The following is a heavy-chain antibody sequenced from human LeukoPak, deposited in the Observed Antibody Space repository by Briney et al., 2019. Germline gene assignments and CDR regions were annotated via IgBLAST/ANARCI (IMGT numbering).Heavy chain of an antibody. Sequence: EAPVKVSCKASGGTFSSYTISWVRQAPGQGLEWMGRIIPILGIANYAQKFQGRVTITADKSTSTAYMELSSLRSEDTAVYYCARDRDIVVVPAANWGQGTLVTVSS. D-gene: IGHD2-2*01. CDR1: GGTFSSYT. CDR2: IIPILGIA. CDR3: ARDRDIVVVPAAN. V-gene: IGHV1-69*04. J-gene: IGHJ4*02.